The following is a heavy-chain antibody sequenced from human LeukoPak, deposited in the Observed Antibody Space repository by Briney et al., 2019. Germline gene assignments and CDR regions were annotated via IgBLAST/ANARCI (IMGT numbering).Heavy chain of an antibody. CDR2: ISWNSNSI. D-gene: IGHD3-22*01. V-gene: IGHV3-9*01. CDR1: GFTFDDYA. J-gene: IGHJ4*02. Sequence: SLRLSCAASGFTFDDYAMHWVRHAPGKGLEWVSGISWNSNSIGYADSVKGRFTISRDNAKNSLYLQMNILRAEDTALYYCAKGRSGYYSNGDYWGQGTLVTVSS. CDR3: AKGRSGYYSNGDY.